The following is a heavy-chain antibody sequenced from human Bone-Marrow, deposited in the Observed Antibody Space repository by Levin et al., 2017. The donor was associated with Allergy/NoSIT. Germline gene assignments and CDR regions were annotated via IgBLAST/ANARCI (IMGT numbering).Heavy chain of an antibody. V-gene: IGHV3-72*01. D-gene: IGHD1-26*01. Sequence: QAGGSLRLSCVASGFIFSDFYMDWVRQAPGKGLEWVGRSRNRANSYTTVYAASVTGRFTVSRDDSKNSLFLQMNTLKTEDTAMYYCARGGSSPPYYFDLWGRGTLVTVSS. CDR1: GFIFSDFY. J-gene: IGHJ2*01. CDR2: SRNRANSYTT. CDR3: ARGGSSPPYYFDL.